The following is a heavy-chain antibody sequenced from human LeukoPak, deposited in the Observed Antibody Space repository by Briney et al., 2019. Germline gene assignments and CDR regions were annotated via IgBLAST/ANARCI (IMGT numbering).Heavy chain of an antibody. D-gene: IGHD1-14*01. CDR2: INYSGST. Sequence: SETLSLTCSVSGGSISSGTYYWAWTRQPPGQGLEWIGCINYSGSTYSNPSLKSRVTISVDTSKNHFSLRMSSVTAADTAMYFCARELPADGFDIWGQGTMVTVSS. CDR1: GGSISSGTYY. CDR3: ARELPADGFDI. J-gene: IGHJ3*02. V-gene: IGHV4-39*07.